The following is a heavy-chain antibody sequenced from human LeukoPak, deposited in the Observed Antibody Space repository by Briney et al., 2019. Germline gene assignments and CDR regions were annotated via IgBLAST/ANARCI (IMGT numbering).Heavy chain of an antibody. J-gene: IGHJ4*02. CDR2: ISSSSSYI. V-gene: IGHV3-21*01. CDR3: ARDAAALAYCGGDCYTFDY. Sequence: GGSLRLSCAASGFTFSSYSMNWVRQAPGKGLEWVSSISSSSSYIYYADSVKGRFTISRDNAKNSLHLQMNSLRAEDTAVYYCARDAAALAYCGGDCYTFDYWGQGTLVTVSS. CDR1: GFTFSSYS. D-gene: IGHD2-21*02.